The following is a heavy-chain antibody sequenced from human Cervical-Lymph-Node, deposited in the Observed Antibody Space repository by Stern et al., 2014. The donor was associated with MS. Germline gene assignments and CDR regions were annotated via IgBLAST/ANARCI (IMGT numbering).Heavy chain of an antibody. CDR3: AKGGRNGWHGLAN. J-gene: IGHJ4*02. CDR1: GGSVSGFY. Sequence: QVQLQESGPGLVKPSATLSLTCTVSGGSVSGFYWHWLRQPPGTGLEWLGNIYYSGSAHYHPSPTSGLTTSVDTPQHQRSPTHGSVTAADAAVYYCAKGGRNGWHGLANWGQGALVTVSS. D-gene: IGHD6-19*01. CDR2: IYYSGSA. V-gene: IGHV4-59*02.